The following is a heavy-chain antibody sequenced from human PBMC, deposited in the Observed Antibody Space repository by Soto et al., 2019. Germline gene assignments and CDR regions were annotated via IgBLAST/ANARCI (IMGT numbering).Heavy chain of an antibody. CDR3: AKNALGGFDW. D-gene: IGHD3-10*01. V-gene: IGHV4-4*02. Sequence: LQESGPGLVKPSGTLSLTCSVSRGSMSSGDWFSWVRQPPGKGLEWIGEIIYGGTTHYKPSLKSRVTFSLDRSRNQFSLELTSVTAADTAVYYCAKNALGGFDWWGQGTLVTVSS. CDR1: RGSMSSGDW. CDR2: IIYGGTT. J-gene: IGHJ4*02.